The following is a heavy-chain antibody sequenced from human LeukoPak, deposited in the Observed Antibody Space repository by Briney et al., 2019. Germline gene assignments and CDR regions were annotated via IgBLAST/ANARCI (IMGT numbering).Heavy chain of an antibody. Sequence: ASVKVSCKASGYTFTSYGISWVRQAPGQGLEWMGWISAYNGNTNYAQKLQGRVTMTTDTSTNTAYMELRSLRSDDTAVYYCARDLHPSLNYYYDNAPTDIWGQGTMVTVSS. CDR3: ARDLHPSLNYYYDNAPTDI. CDR1: GYTFTSYG. J-gene: IGHJ3*02. D-gene: IGHD3-22*01. CDR2: ISAYNGNT. V-gene: IGHV1-18*01.